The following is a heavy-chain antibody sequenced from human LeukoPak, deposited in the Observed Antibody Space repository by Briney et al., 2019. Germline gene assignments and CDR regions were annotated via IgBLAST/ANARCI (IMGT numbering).Heavy chain of an antibody. V-gene: IGHV1-18*01. CDR3: ASLLREFGGNYEYFQR. Sequence: GASVKVSCKASGYTFTSYGISWVRQAPGQGLEWMGWISAYNGNTNYAQKLQGRVTMTTDTSISTAYMELSRLRSDDTAVYYCASLLREFGGNYEYFQRWGQGTLVTVSS. CDR2: ISAYNGNT. CDR1: GYTFTSYG. D-gene: IGHD4-23*01. J-gene: IGHJ1*01.